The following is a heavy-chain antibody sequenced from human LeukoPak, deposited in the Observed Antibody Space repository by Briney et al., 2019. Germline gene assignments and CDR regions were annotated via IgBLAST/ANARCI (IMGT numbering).Heavy chain of an antibody. D-gene: IGHD2-2*02. CDR3: AKRGDCSSISCSTYGIDY. V-gene: IGHV3-30*18. CDR1: GFTFGSYG. CDR2: ISYDGTNK. Sequence: PGGSLRLSCAASGFTFGSYGMHWVRQAPGKGLEWVAVISYDGTNKYYVDSVKGRFTISRDNSKNTLYLQMNSLRAEDTAVYYCAKRGDCSSISCSTYGIDYWGQGTLVTVSS. J-gene: IGHJ4*02.